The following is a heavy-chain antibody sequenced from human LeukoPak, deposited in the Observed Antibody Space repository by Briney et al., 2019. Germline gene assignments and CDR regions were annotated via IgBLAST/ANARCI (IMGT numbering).Heavy chain of an antibody. V-gene: IGHV4-59*08. CDR3: ARGYCSRTSCYDPFGREYYYGMDV. Sequence: SETLSLTCTVSGGSISSDHWSWVRQPPGKGLEWIGYIHYSGSTNYNPSLKSRVTILVDPSKNQISLRLSSVTAADTAVYYCARGYCSRTSCYDPFGREYYYGMDVWGQGTTVTVSS. CDR2: IHYSGST. J-gene: IGHJ6*02. D-gene: IGHD2-2*03. CDR1: GGSISSDH.